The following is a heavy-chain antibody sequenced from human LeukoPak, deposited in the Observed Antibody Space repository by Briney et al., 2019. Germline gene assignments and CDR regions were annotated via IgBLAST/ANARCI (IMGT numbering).Heavy chain of an antibody. Sequence: PGGSLRLSCVASGFTFSSYWMSRVRQAPGKGLEWVANIKQDGSEKYYVDSVKGRFTISRDNAKNSLYLQMNSLRAEDTAVYYCARELEWLSLYYYYGMDVWGQGTTVTVSS. CDR3: ARELEWLSLYYYYGMDV. CDR1: GFTFSSYW. CDR2: IKQDGSEK. D-gene: IGHD3-3*01. V-gene: IGHV3-7*01. J-gene: IGHJ6*02.